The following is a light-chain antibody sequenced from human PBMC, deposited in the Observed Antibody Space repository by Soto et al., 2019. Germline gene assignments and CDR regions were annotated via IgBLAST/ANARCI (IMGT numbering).Light chain of an antibody. J-gene: IGLJ1*01. CDR2: DVS. V-gene: IGLV2-14*01. CDR3: SSYTSSSTPFYV. CDR1: SSDIGGYNY. Sequence: QSVLTQPASVSGSPEQSITISCTGTSSDIGGYNYVSWYQQHPGKAPKLMIYDVSNRPSGVSNRFSGSKSGNTASLTISLLQSEDESDYYCSSYTSSSTPFYVFGPGTKVT.